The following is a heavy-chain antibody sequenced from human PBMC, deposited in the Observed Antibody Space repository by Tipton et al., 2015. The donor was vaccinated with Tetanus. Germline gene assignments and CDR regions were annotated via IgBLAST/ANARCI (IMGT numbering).Heavy chain of an antibody. J-gene: IGHJ4*01. D-gene: IGHD2-21*02. V-gene: IGHV3-21*01. CDR2: ISSTSAYI. CDR3: ATGVTHDY. CDR1: GITVRDAW. Sequence: SLRLSCAASGITVRDAWMGWVRQAPGKGLEWVASISSTSAYIYYASSMKGRFTISRDNVKNSLFLQMDSLRADDTAVYFCATGVTHDYWGQGTLVTVSS.